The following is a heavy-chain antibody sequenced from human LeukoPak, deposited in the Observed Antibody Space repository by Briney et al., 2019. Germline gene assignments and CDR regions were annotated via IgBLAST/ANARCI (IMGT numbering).Heavy chain of an antibody. CDR1: GYIFTGYY. CDR3: GRDGSWSVDY. J-gene: IGHJ4*02. V-gene: IGHV1-2*02. CDR2: LNPNSGGT. D-gene: IGHD1-1*01. Sequence: ASVKVSCKAPGYIFTGYYMHWVRQAPGQGLEWMGWLNPNSGGTNSAQKFQGRVTMTRDTSISTAYLELSRLTSDDTAVYYCGRDGSWSVDYWGQGTLVTVSS.